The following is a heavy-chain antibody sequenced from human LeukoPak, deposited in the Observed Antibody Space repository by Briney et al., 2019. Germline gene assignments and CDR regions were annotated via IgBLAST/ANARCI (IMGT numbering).Heavy chain of an antibody. CDR3: ARDFFPIVDSSWYEIGY. CDR1: GFTFNDYV. Sequence: GRSLRLSCAASGFTFNDYVMYWVRQTPGKGLEWVTLISYDGYDKSYADSVRGRFTISRDNSKNTLYLQMDSLRSEDTAVYYCARDFFPIVDSSWYEIGYWGQGTLVTVSS. D-gene: IGHD6-13*01. CDR2: ISYDGYDK. V-gene: IGHV3-30-3*01. J-gene: IGHJ4*02.